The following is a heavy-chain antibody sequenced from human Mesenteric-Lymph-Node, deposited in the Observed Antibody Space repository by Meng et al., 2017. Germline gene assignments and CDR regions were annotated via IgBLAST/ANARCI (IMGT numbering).Heavy chain of an antibody. CDR1: GYTFTSYY. CDR2: INPSGGST. J-gene: IGHJ4*02. D-gene: IGHD2-15*01. CDR3: AREGYCSGGSCYNSPRFDY. V-gene: IGHV1-46*01. Sequence: ASVKVSCKASGYTFTSYYMHWVRQAPGQGLEWMGIINPSGGSTSYAQKFQGRVTMTRDTSTSTVYMELSSLRSEDTAVYYCAREGYCSGGSCYNSPRFDYWGQGTLVTVSS.